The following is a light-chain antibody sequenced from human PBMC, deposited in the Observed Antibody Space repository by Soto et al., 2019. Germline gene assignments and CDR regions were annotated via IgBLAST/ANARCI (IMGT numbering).Light chain of an antibody. CDR1: SSDVGGYIY. J-gene: IGLJ1*01. V-gene: IGLV2-14*01. CDR2: DVT. Sequence: QSVLAQPASVSGSPGQSITISCTGTSSDVGGYIYVSWYQQHPGKAPKLMIYDVTSRPSGVSYRFSGSKSGNTASLTISGLQAEDEADYYCCSYTTSSSYVFGPGTKVTVL. CDR3: CSYTTSSSYV.